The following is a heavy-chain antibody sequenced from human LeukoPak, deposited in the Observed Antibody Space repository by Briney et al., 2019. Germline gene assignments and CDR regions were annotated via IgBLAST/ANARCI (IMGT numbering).Heavy chain of an antibody. Sequence: PGGSLRLSCAASGFTFSSYGMHWVRQAPGKGLEWVSFIGSSSSYIYYADSVKGRFTISRDNAKNSLYLQMNSLRAEDTAVYYCAREGGGYLDYWGQGTLVTVSS. CDR2: IGSSSSYI. V-gene: IGHV3-21*01. D-gene: IGHD4-23*01. J-gene: IGHJ4*02. CDR3: AREGGGYLDY. CDR1: GFTFSSYG.